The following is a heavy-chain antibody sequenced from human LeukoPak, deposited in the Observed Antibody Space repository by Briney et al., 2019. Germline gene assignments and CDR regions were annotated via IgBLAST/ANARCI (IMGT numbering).Heavy chain of an antibody. CDR3: ARGYDSSGSYYYYYYMDV. D-gene: IGHD3-22*01. CDR1: GFTFSSYS. CDR2: ISSSSSTI. V-gene: IGHV3-48*01. J-gene: IGHJ6*03. Sequence: GGSLRLSCAASGFTFSSYSMNWVRQAPGKGLGWVSYISSSSSTIYYADSVKGRFTISRDNAKNSLYLQMNSLRAEDTAVYYCARGYDSSGSYYYYYYMDVWGKGTTVTVSS.